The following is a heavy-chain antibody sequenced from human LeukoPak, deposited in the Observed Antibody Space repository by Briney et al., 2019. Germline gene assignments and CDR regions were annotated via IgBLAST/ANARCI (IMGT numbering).Heavy chain of an antibody. V-gene: IGHV4-59*01. D-gene: IGHD6-13*01. CDR1: GGSISSYY. J-gene: IGHJ3*02. CDR2: IYYSGST. Sequence: SETLSLTCTVSGGSISSYYWSWIRQPPGKGLEWIGYIYYSGSTNYNPSLKSRVTISVDTSKNQFSLKLSSVTAADTAVYYCARGMEGSSSWYWVVDDAFDIWGQGTMVTVSS. CDR3: ARGMEGSSSWYWVVDDAFDI.